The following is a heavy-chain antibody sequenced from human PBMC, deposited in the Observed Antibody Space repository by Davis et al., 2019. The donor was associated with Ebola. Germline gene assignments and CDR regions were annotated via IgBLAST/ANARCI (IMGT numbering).Heavy chain of an antibody. J-gene: IGHJ3*02. D-gene: IGHD5-12*01. CDR1: GYTFTDHF. CDR3: TTPGGQDSGYDVFDI. CDR2: INAANGNA. V-gene: IGHV1-3*01. Sequence: AASVKVSCKASGYTFTDHFMHWVRQAPGQRLELMVWINAANGNAKYSQKFQGRVTITTDTSASTTYMDLSSLRTEDTALYYCTTPGGQDSGYDVFDIWGQGTMVTVSS.